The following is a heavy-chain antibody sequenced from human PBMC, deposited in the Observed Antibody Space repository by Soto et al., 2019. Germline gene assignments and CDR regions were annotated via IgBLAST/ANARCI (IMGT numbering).Heavy chain of an antibody. CDR3: ATKYYGFYGMDV. Sequence: VASVKVSCKASGGTFSSYAISWVRQAPGQGLEWMGGIIPIFGTANYAQKFQGRVTITADESTSTAYMELSSLRSEGTAVYYCATKYYGFYGMDVWGQGTTVTVSS. CDR2: IIPIFGTA. CDR1: GGTFSSYA. J-gene: IGHJ6*02. D-gene: IGHD3-3*01. V-gene: IGHV1-69*13.